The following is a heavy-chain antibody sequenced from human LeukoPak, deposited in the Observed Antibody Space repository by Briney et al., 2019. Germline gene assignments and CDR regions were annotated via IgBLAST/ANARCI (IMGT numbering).Heavy chain of an antibody. V-gene: IGHV1-18*01. CDR2: ISAYNGNT. CDR1: GYTFTSYG. D-gene: IGHD3-16*01. J-gene: IGHJ6*03. CDR3: ARVKPEMIEYYYYYYMDV. Sequence: ASVKVSCKASGYTFTSYGISWVRQAPGQGLEWMGWISAYNGNTNYAQKLQGRVTMTTDTSTSTAYMELRSLRSDDTAVYYCARVKPEMIEYYYYYYMDVWGKGTTVTVSS.